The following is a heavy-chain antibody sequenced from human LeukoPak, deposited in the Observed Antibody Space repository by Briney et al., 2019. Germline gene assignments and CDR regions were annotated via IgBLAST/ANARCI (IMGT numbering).Heavy chain of an antibody. CDR1: GGSISSYY. CDR3: AREKWGDAYYYDSSGYGRSYYYYGMDV. D-gene: IGHD3-22*01. J-gene: IGHJ6*02. Sequence: SETLSLTCTVSGGSISSYYWSWIRQPPGKGLEWIGYIYYSGSTNYNPSLKSQVTISVDTSKNQFSLKLSSVTAADTAVYYCAREKWGDAYYYDSSGYGRSYYYYGMDVWGQGTTVTVSS. CDR2: IYYSGST. V-gene: IGHV4-59*01.